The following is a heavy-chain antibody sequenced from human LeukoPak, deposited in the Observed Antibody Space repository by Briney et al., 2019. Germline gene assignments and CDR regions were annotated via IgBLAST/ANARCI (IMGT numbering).Heavy chain of an antibody. J-gene: IGHJ4*02. CDR3: ARGAGGAMNHDY. D-gene: IGHD3-16*01. CDR2: IYYSGST. CDR1: GGSISSSSYY. Sequence: SETLSLTCTVSGGSISSSSYYWGWIRQPPGKGLEWIGSIYYSGSTYYNPSLKSRVTICVDTSKNQFSLKLSSVTAADTAVYYCARGAGGAMNHDYWGQGTLVTVSS. V-gene: IGHV4-39*01.